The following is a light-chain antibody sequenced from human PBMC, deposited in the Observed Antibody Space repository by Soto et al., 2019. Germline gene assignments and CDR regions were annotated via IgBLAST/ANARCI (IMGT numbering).Light chain of an antibody. CDR1: RSVLSPSNNKNH. CDR3: QQSYSTPT. J-gene: IGKJ2*01. CDR2: WAS. Sequence: DIVLTQSPASLAVSLGDRATITCRSSRSVLSPSNNKNHLAWFQQKPGQPPTLLISWASTRESGVPERFSGSVSGTDFSLTISALQTEDVAIYYCQQSYSTPTFGQGTKLEIK. V-gene: IGKV4-1*01.